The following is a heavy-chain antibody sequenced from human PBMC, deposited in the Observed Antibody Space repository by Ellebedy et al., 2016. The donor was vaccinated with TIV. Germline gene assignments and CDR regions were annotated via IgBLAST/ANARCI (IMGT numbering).Heavy chain of an antibody. J-gene: IGHJ4*02. CDR2: MFHSGST. CDR3: ARGAYFDY. CDR1: GYSISGGYY. V-gene: IGHV4-38-2*02. Sequence: GSLRLXCTVSGYSISGGYYWGWIRQPPGKGLEWIGSMFHSGSTYYNPSLKSRVTFSVDTSKNQFSLRLSSVTAADTAVYYCARGAYFDYWGQGTLVTFSS.